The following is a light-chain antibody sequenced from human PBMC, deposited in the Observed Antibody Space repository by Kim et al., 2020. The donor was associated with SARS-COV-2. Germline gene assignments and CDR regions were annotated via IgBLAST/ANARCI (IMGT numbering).Light chain of an antibody. CDR1: SEHSSYA. V-gene: IGLV4-69*01. CDR3: QTWGTAVV. J-gene: IGLJ6*01. CDR2: INSDGSH. Sequence: QPVLTQSPSASASLGASVKLTCSLSSEHSSYAIAWHQQQPEKGPRYLMKINSDGSHYKGDGIPDRFSGSTSGTERYRTISSLQSEDEADYYCQTWGTAVVFGRGTKVTVL.